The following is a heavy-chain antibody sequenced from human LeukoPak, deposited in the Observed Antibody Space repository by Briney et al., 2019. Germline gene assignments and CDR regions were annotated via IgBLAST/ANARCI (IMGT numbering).Heavy chain of an antibody. D-gene: IGHD6-25*01. CDR2: MNPNSGNT. V-gene: IGHV1-8*01. Sequence: GASVKVSCKASGYTFTSYDINWVRRATGQGLEWMGWMNPNSGNTGYAQKFQGRVTMTRNTSLSTAYMELSSLRSEDTAVYYCARGRAATGWFDPWGQGTLVTVSS. CDR1: GYTFTSYD. CDR3: ARGRAATGWFDP. J-gene: IGHJ5*02.